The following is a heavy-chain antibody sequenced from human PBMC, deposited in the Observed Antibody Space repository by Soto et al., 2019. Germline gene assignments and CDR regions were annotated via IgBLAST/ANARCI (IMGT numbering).Heavy chain of an antibody. CDR1: GFNFSGSA. V-gene: IGHV3-73*01. J-gene: IGHJ4*02. D-gene: IGHD2-21*02. CDR3: TRLGPYCGTDCYFDY. CDR2: IRSKGKSYAT. Sequence: GGSLRLSCVVSGFNFSGSAMHWVRQASGKGLEWVGRIRSKGKSYATSYAASVKGRFGICRDDAKTTAYLQMNGLKTEDTAVYYCTRLGPYCGTDCYFDYWGQGTQVTVSS.